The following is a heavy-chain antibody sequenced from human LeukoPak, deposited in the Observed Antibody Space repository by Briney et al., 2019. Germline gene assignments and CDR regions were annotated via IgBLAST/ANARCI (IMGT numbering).Heavy chain of an antibody. J-gene: IGHJ6*03. CDR2: IGTSSTTI. CDR3: ARFAAGGSYYYYMDV. D-gene: IGHD6-25*01. CDR1: GFPFSTYA. V-gene: IGHV3-48*01. Sequence: GGSLRLSCVASGFPFSTYAMNWVRQPPGKGLEWVSNIGTSSTTIYYADSVKGRFTISRDNAKNSLYLQMNSLRADDTAVYYCARFAAGGSYYYYMDVWGKGTTVTVSS.